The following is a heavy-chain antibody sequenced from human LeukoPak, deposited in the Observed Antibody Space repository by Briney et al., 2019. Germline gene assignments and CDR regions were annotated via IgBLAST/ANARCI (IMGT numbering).Heavy chain of an antibody. V-gene: IGHV3-53*01. D-gene: IGHD3-3*01. CDR1: GFTVSNNY. CDR3: ARGENDSPYYYAMDV. Sequence: AGSLSLSCAVSGFTVSNNYMCWVGQAPGMGLKWVSVIYSGGSTYYADSGRGRFTISRDNSKNTLYLQMNSLRAEDTAVYYCARGENDSPYYYAMDVWGQGATVTVSS. J-gene: IGHJ6*02. CDR2: IYSGGST.